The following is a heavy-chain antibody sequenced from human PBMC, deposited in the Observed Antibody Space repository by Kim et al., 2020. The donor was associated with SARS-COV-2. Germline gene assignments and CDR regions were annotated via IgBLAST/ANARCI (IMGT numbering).Heavy chain of an antibody. CDR3: ARDEYSSGWYGQKYYFDY. V-gene: IGHV4-34*01. D-gene: IGHD6-19*01. J-gene: IGHJ4*01. CDR2: INHGGST. CDR1: GGSFSGYY. Sequence: SETLSLTCAVYGGSFSGYYWSWIRQPPGKGLEWIGKINHGGSTNYNPSLKSRVTISVDTSKNQFSLKLSSVIAADTAVYYCARDEYSSGWYGQKYYFDY.